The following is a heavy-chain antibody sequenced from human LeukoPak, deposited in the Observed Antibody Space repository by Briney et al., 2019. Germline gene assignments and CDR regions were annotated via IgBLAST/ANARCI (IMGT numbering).Heavy chain of an antibody. CDR2: INPNSGGT. CDR3: ARAGSSSRWANDY. V-gene: IGHV1-2*02. J-gene: IGHJ4*02. CDR1: GYTFTGYY. D-gene: IGHD6-13*01. Sequence: ASVKVSCKASGYTFTGYYMHWVRQAPGQGLEWMGWINPNSGGTNYAQKFQGRVTMTRDTSISTAYMELSRLTSDDTAVYYCARAGSSSRWANDYWGQGTLVTVSS.